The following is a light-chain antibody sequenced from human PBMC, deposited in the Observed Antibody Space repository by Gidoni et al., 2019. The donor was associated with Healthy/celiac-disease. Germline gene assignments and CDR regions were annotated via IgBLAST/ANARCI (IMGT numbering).Light chain of an antibody. CDR3: KKYNT. CDR2: KES. V-gene: IGKV1-5*03. Sequence: DIQMTQSPSTLSASVGDRVTITCRASQSISSWLDWYQQKPGKAPKLLIYKESSLESGVPSRLSGSGSGTEFTITISSLQPDDFANYYCKKYNTFGQGTKVEIK. CDR1: QSISSW. J-gene: IGKJ1*01.